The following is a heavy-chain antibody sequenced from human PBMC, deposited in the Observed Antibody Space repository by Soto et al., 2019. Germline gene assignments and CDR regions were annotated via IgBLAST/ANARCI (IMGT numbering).Heavy chain of an antibody. CDR1: GFTFSSYS. J-gene: IGHJ4*02. CDR2: ISGRGGNT. D-gene: IGHD4-17*01. Sequence: PGGSLRLSCETSGFTFSSYSMSSVRQAPGKGLEWVSAISGRGGNTYYADSVKGRLTISRDNSKNTLFLQMNSLRAEDTAVYYCSKLRCGDLDYFFDFWGQGTLVTVSS. CDR3: SKLRCGDLDYFFDF. V-gene: IGHV3-23*01.